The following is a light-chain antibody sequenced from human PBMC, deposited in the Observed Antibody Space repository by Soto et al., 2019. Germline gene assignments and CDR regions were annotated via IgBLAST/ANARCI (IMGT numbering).Light chain of an antibody. V-gene: IGLV1-40*01. Sequence: QPVLTQPPSVAGAPGQRVIISCTGSSSNIGSGHDVHWYQQLPRTAPKLLIYANSNRPSGVPDRFSGSRSGTSASLAITGLQAEDESDYYCQSYDSSLSGVVFGGGTKLTVL. CDR1: SSNIGSGHD. CDR3: QSYDSSLSGVV. J-gene: IGLJ2*01. CDR2: ANS.